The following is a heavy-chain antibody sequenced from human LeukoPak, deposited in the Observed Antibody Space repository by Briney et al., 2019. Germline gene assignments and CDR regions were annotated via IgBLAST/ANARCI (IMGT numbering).Heavy chain of an antibody. D-gene: IGHD3-22*01. CDR3: ARDNYDSSGYYFD. CDR1: GFTFNNYD. Sequence: GGSLRLSCAASGFTFNNYDMNWVRQAPGKGLEWVSYISSSGSTMYYADSVKGRFTISRDNAKNSLYLQMNSLRAEDTAVYYCARDNYDSSGYYFDWGQGTLVTVSS. J-gene: IGHJ4*02. CDR2: ISSSGSTM. V-gene: IGHV3-48*03.